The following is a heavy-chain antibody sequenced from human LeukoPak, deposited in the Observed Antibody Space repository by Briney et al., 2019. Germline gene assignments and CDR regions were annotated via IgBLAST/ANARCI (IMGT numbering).Heavy chain of an antibody. Sequence: ASVKVSCKASGYAFTSYYMHWVRQAPGQGLEWMGIINPSGGSTSYAQKFQGRVTMTRDTSTSTVYMELSSLRSEDTAVYYCASAEGLRVVPAAIASLDYWGQGTLVTVSS. CDR3: ASAEGLRVVPAAIASLDY. CDR2: INPSGGST. J-gene: IGHJ4*02. V-gene: IGHV1-46*01. D-gene: IGHD2-2*02. CDR1: GYAFTSYY.